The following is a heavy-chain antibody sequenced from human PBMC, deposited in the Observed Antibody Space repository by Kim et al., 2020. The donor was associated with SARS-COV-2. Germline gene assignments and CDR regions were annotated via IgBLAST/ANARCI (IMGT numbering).Heavy chain of an antibody. CDR1: GFTFRTYG. Sequence: GGSLRLSCIASGFTFRTYGFHWVRQTPGKGLEWLAVIWDDGSKKYYVESVRGRFTISRDDSKDTVYLQMYSLRVEDTGIYFCARFRGSGTPTYDYWGQGTPVTVSS. V-gene: IGHV3-33*01. D-gene: IGHD3-10*01. CDR2: IWDDGSKK. CDR3: ARFRGSGTPTYDY. J-gene: IGHJ4*02.